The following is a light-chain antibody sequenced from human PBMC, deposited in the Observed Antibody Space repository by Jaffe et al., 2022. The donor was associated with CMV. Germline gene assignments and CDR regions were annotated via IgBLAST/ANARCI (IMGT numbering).Light chain of an antibody. CDR3: QTSP. Sequence: QLVLTQSPSASASLGASVKLTCTLSSGHSSYAIAWHQQQPEKGPRYLMKLNSDGSHSKGDGIPDRFSGSSSGAERYLTISSLQSEDEADYYCQTSPFGTGTKVTVL. V-gene: IGLV4-69*01. CDR2: LNSDGSH. J-gene: IGLJ1*01. CDR1: SGHSSYA.